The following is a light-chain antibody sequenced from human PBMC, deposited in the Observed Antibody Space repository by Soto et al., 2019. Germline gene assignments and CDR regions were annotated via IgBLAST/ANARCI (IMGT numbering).Light chain of an antibody. CDR3: LQHNSYPLS. J-gene: IGKJ4*01. CDR2: AAS. Sequence: DIQMTQSPSSLSASVGDRVTITCRASQGISNDLGWYQQKPGKAPKRLIYAASSLQSGVPSRISGSGSGTEFTLTISSLQPEDFATYYCLQHNSYPLSCGGGTKVEIK. CDR1: QGISND. V-gene: IGKV1-17*01.